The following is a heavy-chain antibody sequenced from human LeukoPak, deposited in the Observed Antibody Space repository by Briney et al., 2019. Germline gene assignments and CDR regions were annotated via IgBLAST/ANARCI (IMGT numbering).Heavy chain of an antibody. D-gene: IGHD5-12*01. J-gene: IGHJ3*02. Sequence: GESLKISCKGSGYSFTNYWIGWVRQMPGKGLEWMGIIYPGDSDTRYSPSFQGQVTISTDKSISTAYLHWSSLKASDTAMYYCARFSGYRYDVEDAFHIWGQGTMVTVSS. V-gene: IGHV5-51*01. CDR2: IYPGDSDT. CDR3: ARFSGYRYDVEDAFHI. CDR1: GYSFTNYW.